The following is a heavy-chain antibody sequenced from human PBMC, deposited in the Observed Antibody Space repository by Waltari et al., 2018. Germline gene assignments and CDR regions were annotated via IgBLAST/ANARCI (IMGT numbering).Heavy chain of an antibody. CDR3: ARAGYGSGDWTRYYYYGMDV. CDR2: ISSSSSYI. D-gene: IGHD3-10*01. J-gene: IGHJ6*02. Sequence: AASGFTFSSYSMNWVRQAPGKGLEWVSSISSSSSYIYYADSVKGRFTISRDNAKNSLYLQMNSLRAEDTAVYYCARAGYGSGDWTRYYYYGMDVWGQGTTVTVSS. CDR1: GFTFSSYS. V-gene: IGHV3-21*01.